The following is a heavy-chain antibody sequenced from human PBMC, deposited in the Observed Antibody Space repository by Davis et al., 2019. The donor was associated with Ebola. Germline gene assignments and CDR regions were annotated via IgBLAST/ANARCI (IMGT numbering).Heavy chain of an antibody. V-gene: IGHV5-51*01. J-gene: IGHJ3*02. D-gene: IGHD2-8*02. CDR3: ASLRRTITGMDDAFDI. CDR1: GNRFTSHW. Sequence: GESLKIPCKDSGNRFTSHWIGRVRQMPGKGLEWMGIIYTGDSDTRYRTSFRGQVTISADKSIKTAFLQWSSLKASDTAMYYCASLRRTITGMDDAFDIWGQGTMVTVSS. CDR2: IYTGDSDT.